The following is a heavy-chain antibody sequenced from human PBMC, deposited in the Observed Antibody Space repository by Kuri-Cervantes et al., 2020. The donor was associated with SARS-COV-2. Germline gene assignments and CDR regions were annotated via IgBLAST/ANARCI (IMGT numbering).Heavy chain of an antibody. CDR1: GFTFDDFA. V-gene: IGHV3-9*01. D-gene: IGHD3-16*02. J-gene: IGHJ3*02. Sequence: GGSLRLSCAASGFTFDDFAMHWVRQAPGKGLEWVSGISWNSGSIGYADSVKGRFTISRDNSKNTLYLQMNSLRAEDTAVYYCAREGITFGGVIVMGAFDIWGQGTMVTVSS. CDR3: AREGITFGGVIVMGAFDI. CDR2: ISWNSGSI.